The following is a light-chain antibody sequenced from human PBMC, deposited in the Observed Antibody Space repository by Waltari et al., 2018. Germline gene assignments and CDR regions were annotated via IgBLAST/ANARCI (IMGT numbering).Light chain of an antibody. J-gene: IGKJ2*01. CDR2: GAS. CDR1: QSVSSSY. V-gene: IGKV3-20*01. CDR3: QQYGSSPPYT. Sequence: EIVLTQSPGTLSLSPGERATLSCRASQSVSSSYLAWDQKKPGQAPRLLIYGASSRAKGIPDRFSGSGSGTDFTLTISRLEPEEFEVYYCQQYGSSPPYTFGQGTKLEIK.